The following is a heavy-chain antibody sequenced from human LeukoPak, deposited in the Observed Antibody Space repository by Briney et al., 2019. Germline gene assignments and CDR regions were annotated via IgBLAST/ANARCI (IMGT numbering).Heavy chain of an antibody. J-gene: IGHJ4*02. CDR2: INPNSGVT. Sequence: ASVKVSCKASGYTFTGYYMPWVRQAPGQGLEWMGWINPNSGVTNYAQKFQGRVTMTRDTSISTAYMELSRLRCDDPAVYYFARGPRRSWFGTKQAVEFWGQGTLVTVSS. CDR3: ARGPRRSWFGTKQAVEF. CDR1: GYTFTGYY. V-gene: IGHV1-2*02. D-gene: IGHD3-10*01.